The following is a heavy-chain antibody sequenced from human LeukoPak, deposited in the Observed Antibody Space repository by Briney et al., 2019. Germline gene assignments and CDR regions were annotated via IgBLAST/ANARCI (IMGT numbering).Heavy chain of an antibody. D-gene: IGHD5-18*01. V-gene: IGHV3-74*01. CDR3: TLSYGRGFNYYYGMDV. CDR1: GFTFSSYW. Sequence: PGGSLRLSCAASGFTFSSYWMHWVRQAPGKGLVWVSRINSDGSSTSYADSVKGRFTISRDNAKNTLYLQMNSLRAGDTAVYYCTLSYGRGFNYYYGMDVWGQGTTVTVSS. J-gene: IGHJ6*02. CDR2: INSDGSST.